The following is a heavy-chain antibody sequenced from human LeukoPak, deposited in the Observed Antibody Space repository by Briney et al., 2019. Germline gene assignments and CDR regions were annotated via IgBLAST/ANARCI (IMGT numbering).Heavy chain of an antibody. J-gene: IGHJ4*02. V-gene: IGHV1-2*02. CDR1: GYTFTGYY. D-gene: IGHD1-26*01. Sequence: GASVKVSCKASGYTFTGYYTHWVRQAPGQGLEWMGWINPNSGGTNYAQKFQGRVAMTRDTSISTAYMELSGLRSDDTAVYYCARGPMYSASYNYWGQGTLVTVSS. CDR2: INPNSGGT. CDR3: ARGPMYSASYNY.